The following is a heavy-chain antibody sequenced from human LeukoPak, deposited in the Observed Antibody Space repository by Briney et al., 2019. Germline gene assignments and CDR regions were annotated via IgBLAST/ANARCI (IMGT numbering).Heavy chain of an antibody. CDR2: ISGSDGST. D-gene: IGHD3-3*01. CDR1: VFTFSNHA. Sequence: GGTLRLSCAASVFTFSNHAMTGGRQSPGKGLEGVSAISGSDGSTYYSDSVTGRFTISRDNSKNTLYLQMTSLRTDDTAVYYCAKDGYDFWSAYQIDLWGQGTRVTVCS. V-gene: IGHV3-23*01. CDR3: AKDGYDFWSAYQIDL. J-gene: IGHJ5*02.